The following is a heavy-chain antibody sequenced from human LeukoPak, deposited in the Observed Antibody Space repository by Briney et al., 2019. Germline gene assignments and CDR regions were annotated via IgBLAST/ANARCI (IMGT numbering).Heavy chain of an antibody. CDR1: GFTFSSYA. CDR3: ARRDSSGWPYTFDY. V-gene: IGHV3-23*01. CDR2: ISGGGGNT. J-gene: IGHJ4*02. D-gene: IGHD6-25*01. Sequence: GGSLRLSCAASGFTFSSYAMSWVRQAPGKGLEWVSAISGGGGNTYYADSVKGRFTISRDNSKNTLYLQMNSLRAEDTAVYYCARRDSSGWPYTFDYWGRGTLVTVSS.